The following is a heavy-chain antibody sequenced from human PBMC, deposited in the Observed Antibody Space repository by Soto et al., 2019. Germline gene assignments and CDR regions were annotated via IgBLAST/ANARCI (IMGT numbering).Heavy chain of an antibody. Sequence: GGSLRLSCAASGFTFSSYYIHWVRQAPGKGLEWVAVISHDGTKQYYADSVKGRFTISRDNSKNTLYLQMNSLRLDDTAIYYCARDSADNDDWQKTSPLTDYWGQGTQVTVSS. CDR3: ARDSADNDDWQKTSPLTDY. D-gene: IGHD1-1*01. V-gene: IGHV3-30-3*01. CDR2: ISHDGTKQ. CDR1: GFTFSSYY. J-gene: IGHJ4*02.